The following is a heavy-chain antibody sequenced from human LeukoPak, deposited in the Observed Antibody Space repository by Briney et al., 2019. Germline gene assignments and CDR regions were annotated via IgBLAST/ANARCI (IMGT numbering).Heavy chain of an antibody. CDR1: GFTFSSYG. CDR2: ISYDGSNK. V-gene: IGHV3-30*18. D-gene: IGHD5-12*01. J-gene: IGHJ4*02. Sequence: GGSPRLSCAASGFTFSSYGMHWVRQAPGKGLEWVAVISYDGSNKYYADSVKGRFTISRDNSKNTLYPQMNSLRAEDTAVYYCAKDSGGYSGFGSFDYWGQGTLVTVSS. CDR3: AKDSGGYSGFGSFDY.